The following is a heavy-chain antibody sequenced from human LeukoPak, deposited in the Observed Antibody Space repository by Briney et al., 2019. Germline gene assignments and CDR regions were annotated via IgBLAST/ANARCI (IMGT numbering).Heavy chain of an antibody. CDR2: IYTTGIT. J-gene: IGHJ4*02. CDR3: ARDGYYYDSSGYYF. Sequence: SETLSLTCTVSGGSISSYYWSWIRQPAGKGLEWIGRIYTTGITNYNPSLKSRVTMSVDTSKNQFSLKLTSVAAADTAVYYCARDGYYYDSSGYYFWGQGTLVTVSS. V-gene: IGHV4-4*07. D-gene: IGHD3-22*01. CDR1: GGSISSYY.